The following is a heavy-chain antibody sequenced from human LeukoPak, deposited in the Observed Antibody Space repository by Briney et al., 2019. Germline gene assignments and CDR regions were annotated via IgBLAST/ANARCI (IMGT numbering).Heavy chain of an antibody. J-gene: IGHJ4*02. CDR1: GFTFDDYA. CDR3: AKDRYSSGFTFFDC. CDR2: INWNSGSI. D-gene: IGHD6-19*01. V-gene: IGHV3-9*01. Sequence: GGSLRLSCAASGFTFDDYAMHWVRQGPGKGLEWVSGINWNSGSIGYADSVKGRFTISRDNAKNSLYLQMNSLRAEDTALYYCAKDRYSSGFTFFDCWGQGTLVTVSP.